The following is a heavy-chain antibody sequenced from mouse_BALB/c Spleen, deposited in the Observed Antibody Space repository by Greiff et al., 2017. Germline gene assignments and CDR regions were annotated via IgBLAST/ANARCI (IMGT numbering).Heavy chain of an antibody. CDR2: IYPYNGGT. CDR3: ARYGNYPYAMDY. V-gene: IGHV1S29*02. D-gene: IGHD2-1*01. J-gene: IGHJ4*01. CDR1: GYTFTDYN. Sequence: VHVKQSGPELVKPGASVKISCKASGYTFTDYNMHWVKQSHGKSLEWIGYIYPYNGGTGYNQKFKSKATLTVDNSSSTAYMELRSLTSEDSAVYYCARYGNYPYAMDYWGQGTSVTVSS.